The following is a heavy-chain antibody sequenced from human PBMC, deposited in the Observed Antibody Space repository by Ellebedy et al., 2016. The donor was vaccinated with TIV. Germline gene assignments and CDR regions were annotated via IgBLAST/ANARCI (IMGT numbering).Heavy chain of an antibody. CDR1: GFTFSSRW. Sequence: GESLKISCAASGFTFSSRWMSWVRQAPGKGLEWVSTIGSDGSLYYKNSVKDRFTISRDNYRNTLDLQMNSLRDDDTAVYFCAREGYTSGRCGAFDFWGQGTMVTVSS. CDR2: IGSDGSL. CDR3: AREGYTSGRCGAFDF. D-gene: IGHD6-19*01. J-gene: IGHJ3*01. V-gene: IGHV3-23*01.